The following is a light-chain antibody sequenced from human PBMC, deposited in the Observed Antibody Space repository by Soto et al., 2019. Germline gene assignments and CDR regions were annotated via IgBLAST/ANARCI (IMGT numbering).Light chain of an antibody. Sequence: DIVMTQSPDSLAVSLGERATINCKSSQSVLYSFNNKSYLAWFQQKPGQPPNLLIYWASIRESGVPDRFSGSGSGTDFTLTISGLQAEDVAVYYCQHYYSSPFAFGGGTKVEIK. J-gene: IGKJ4*01. V-gene: IGKV4-1*01. CDR2: WAS. CDR3: QHYYSSPFA. CDR1: QSVLYSFNNKSY.